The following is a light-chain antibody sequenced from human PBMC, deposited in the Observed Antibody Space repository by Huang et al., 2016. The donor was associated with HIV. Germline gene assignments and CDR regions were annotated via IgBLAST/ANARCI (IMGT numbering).Light chain of an antibody. Sequence: DIQMTQSPSSLSASVGDRVTITCRASQDIDTYLNWYQQRPGKAPKLLIYNTVKLQSGVTSRFNGTGSGTDFALTITNLQPGDVATYFCQQRYTFTFTFGQGTAVNI. CDR3: QQRYTFTFT. J-gene: IGKJ1*01. CDR2: NTV. CDR1: QDIDTY. V-gene: IGKV1-39*01.